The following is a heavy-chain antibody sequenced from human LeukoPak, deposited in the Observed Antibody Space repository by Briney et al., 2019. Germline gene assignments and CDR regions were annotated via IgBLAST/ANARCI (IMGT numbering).Heavy chain of an antibody. CDR3: ARQVWYSSGWYLDY. D-gene: IGHD6-19*01. Sequence: GESLKISCKGAGYTFSTYAIGWVRQMPGKGLEWMGIIYPVNSDTRYSPSFQGQVTISADKSISTAYLQWSSLKASDTAMYYCARQVWYSSGWYLDYWGQGTLVTVSS. V-gene: IGHV5-51*01. CDR2: IYPVNSDT. J-gene: IGHJ4*02. CDR1: GYTFSTYA.